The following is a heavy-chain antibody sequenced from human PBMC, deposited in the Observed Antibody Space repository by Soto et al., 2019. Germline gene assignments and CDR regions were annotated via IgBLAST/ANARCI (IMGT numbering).Heavy chain of an antibody. CDR3: ARGRIAAAGYNWFDP. V-gene: IGHV4-34*01. J-gene: IGHJ5*02. CDR1: GGSFSGYY. Sequence: SETLSLTCAVYGGSFSGYYWSWIRQPPGKGLEWIGEINHSGSTNYNPSLKSRVTISVDTSKNQFSLKLSSVTAADTAVYYCARGRIAAAGYNWFDPWGQGPLVTVSS. D-gene: IGHD6-13*01. CDR2: INHSGST.